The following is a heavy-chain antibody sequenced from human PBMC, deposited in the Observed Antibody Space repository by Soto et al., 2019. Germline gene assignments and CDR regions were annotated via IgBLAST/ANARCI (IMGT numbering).Heavy chain of an antibody. CDR1: GYTLTELS. Sequence: ASVKVSCKVSGYTLTELSMHWVRQAPGKGLEWMGGFDPEDGETIYAQKFQGRVTMTEDTSTDTAYMELSSLRSEDTAVYYCATDRSSSSWYEVPIGLSVSGQGTTVPVS. V-gene: IGHV1-24*01. D-gene: IGHD6-13*01. CDR2: FDPEDGET. J-gene: IGHJ6*02. CDR3: ATDRSSSSWYEVPIGLSV.